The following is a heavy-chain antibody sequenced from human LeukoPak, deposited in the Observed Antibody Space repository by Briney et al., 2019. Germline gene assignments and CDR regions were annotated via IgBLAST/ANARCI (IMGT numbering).Heavy chain of an antibody. V-gene: IGHV3-23*01. CDR3: ANGKTGRFLEWLLFEH. Sequence: GRSLRLSCVASGFTFSSYAMRWVRQAPGKGLEWVSVISGSGGNTYFADSVKGRFTISRDNSKNTLYLQMDSLRADDTAVYYCANGKTGRFLEWLLFEHWGQGTLVTVSS. D-gene: IGHD3-3*01. J-gene: IGHJ4*02. CDR2: ISGSGGNT. CDR1: GFTFSSYA.